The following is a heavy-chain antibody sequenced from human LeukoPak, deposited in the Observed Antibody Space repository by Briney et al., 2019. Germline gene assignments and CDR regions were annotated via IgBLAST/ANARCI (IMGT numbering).Heavy chain of an antibody. D-gene: IGHD3-16*01. Sequence: GSLRLSCAASGFTFSSCEMNWVRQAPGKGLEWVSYISSSGSTIYYADSVKGRFTISRDNAKNSLYLQMNSLRAEDTAVYYCAKDRLQGGSFDYWGQGTLVTVSS. J-gene: IGHJ4*02. CDR3: AKDRLQGGSFDY. V-gene: IGHV3-48*03. CDR2: ISSSGSTI. CDR1: GFTFSSCE.